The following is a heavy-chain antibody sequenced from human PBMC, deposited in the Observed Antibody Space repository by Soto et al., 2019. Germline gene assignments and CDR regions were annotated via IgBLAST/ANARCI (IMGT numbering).Heavy chain of an antibody. J-gene: IGHJ4*02. D-gene: IGHD6-6*01. V-gene: IGHV4-34*01. CDR2: INHSGST. CDR3: ASAKPIAARRFDY. CDR1: GGSFSGYY. Sequence: QVQLQQWGAGLLKPSETLSLTCAVYGGSFSGYYWSWIRQPPGKGLEWIGEINHSGSTNYNPSLKSRVTIAVDTSKYQFSLKLSSVTAADTAVYYGASAKPIAARRFDYWGQGTLVTVSS.